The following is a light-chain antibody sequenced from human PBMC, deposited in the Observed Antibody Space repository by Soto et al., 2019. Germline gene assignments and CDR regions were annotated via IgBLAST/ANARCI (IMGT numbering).Light chain of an antibody. J-gene: IGKJ1*01. CDR1: QGISSY. CDR3: QQLNSYPPWT. Sequence: DIQMTQSPSSLSASVGDRVTITCRASQGISSYLAWYQQKPGKAPKLLIYAASTLQSGVPSRFSGSGSGTEFTMTIRSMQPEDFATYYCQQLNSYPPWTFGQVTKVDIK. CDR2: AAS. V-gene: IGKV1-9*01.